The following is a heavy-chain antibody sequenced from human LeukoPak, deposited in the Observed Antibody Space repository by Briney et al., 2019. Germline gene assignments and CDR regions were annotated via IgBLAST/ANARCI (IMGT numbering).Heavy chain of an antibody. D-gene: IGHD6-13*01. Sequence: GGSLRLSCAASGFTVSSNYMSWVRQAPGKGLEWVSVIYSGGSTYYADSVKGRFTISRDNSKNTLYLQMNSLRAEDTAVYYCARALGAAAGYFDYWGQGTLVPVSS. CDR3: ARALGAAAGYFDY. CDR1: GFTVSSNY. J-gene: IGHJ4*02. V-gene: IGHV3-66*01. CDR2: IYSGGST.